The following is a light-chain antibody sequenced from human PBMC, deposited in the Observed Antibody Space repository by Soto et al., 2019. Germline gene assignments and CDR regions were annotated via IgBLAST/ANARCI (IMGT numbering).Light chain of an antibody. CDR2: SYN. Sequence: QSVLTQPPSASGTPGQRVTISCSGSRSNIGSNTVNWYQQLPGTAPKLLIYSYNQRPSGVPDRFSGSKSGTSASLAIIGLQSEDAADYYCAAWDDSLNGYVFGTGTKLTVL. CDR3: AAWDDSLNGYV. CDR1: RSNIGSNT. V-gene: IGLV1-44*01. J-gene: IGLJ1*01.